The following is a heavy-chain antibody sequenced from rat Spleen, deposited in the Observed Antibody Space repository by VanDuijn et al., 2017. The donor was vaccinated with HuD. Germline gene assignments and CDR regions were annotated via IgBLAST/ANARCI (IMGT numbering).Heavy chain of an antibody. V-gene: IGHV3-1*01. J-gene: IGHJ1*01. CDR2: ISYSGST. Sequence: EVQLQESGPGLVKPSQSLSLTCSVTGYSITSNYWGWIRKFPGNKLEWIGHISYSGSTSYNPSLKSRISITRDTSKNQFFLQLNSVTTEDTATYYCARYSGGYYHVTPHWFFDFWGPGTMVTVSS. CDR3: ARYSGGYYHVTPHWFFDF. D-gene: IGHD1-12*03. CDR1: GYSITSNY.